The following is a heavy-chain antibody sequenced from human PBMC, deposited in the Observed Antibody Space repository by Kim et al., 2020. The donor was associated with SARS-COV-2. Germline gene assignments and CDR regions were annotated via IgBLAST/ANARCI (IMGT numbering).Heavy chain of an antibody. D-gene: IGHD4-17*01. J-gene: IGHJ6*02. V-gene: IGHV4-30-2*04. Sequence: LKSRVTISVDTSKTQCSLKLSSVTAADTAVYYCAREGGLPPAGPLYGMDVWGQGTTVTVSS. CDR3: AREGGLPPAGPLYGMDV.